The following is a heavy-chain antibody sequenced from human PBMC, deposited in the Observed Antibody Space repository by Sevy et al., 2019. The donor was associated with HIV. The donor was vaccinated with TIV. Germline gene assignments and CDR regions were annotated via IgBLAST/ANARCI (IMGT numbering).Heavy chain of an antibody. CDR3: ARDRDCSGGRCYSGWFDP. Sequence: GGSLRLSCAASGFTFSSYGMHWVRQAPGKGLEWVAVISYDGSNKYYADSVKGRFTISRDNSKNTLYLQMNSLRVEDTAVFYCARDRDCSGGRCYSGWFDPWGQGTLVTVSS. D-gene: IGHD2-15*01. V-gene: IGHV3-30*03. J-gene: IGHJ5*02. CDR1: GFTFSSYG. CDR2: ISYDGSNK.